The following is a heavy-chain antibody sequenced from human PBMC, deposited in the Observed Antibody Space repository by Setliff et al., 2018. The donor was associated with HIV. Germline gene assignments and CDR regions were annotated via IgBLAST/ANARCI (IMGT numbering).Heavy chain of an antibody. V-gene: IGHV4-39*01. D-gene: IGHD3-10*01. J-gene: IGHJ4*02. CDR1: GGSIISSTYH. CDR3: ARQTGLRGYYGSNSLYYFDY. CDR2: IYYSGNT. Sequence: PSETLSLTCAVSGGSIISSTYHCSWIRQPPGRGLEWIGDIYYSGNTYYNSSLKGRVTISVDTSKNQLSLKLSSVTATDTAVYYCARQTGLRGYYGSNSLYYFDYWGKGMLVTVSS.